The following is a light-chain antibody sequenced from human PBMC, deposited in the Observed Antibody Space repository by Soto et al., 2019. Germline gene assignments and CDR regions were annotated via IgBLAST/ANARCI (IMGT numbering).Light chain of an antibody. Sequence: IQMTQSPSSLSASIGDRVTITCQASQDISNYLNWYQQKPGKAPKLLIYAASSLQSWVPSRFTGSGSGTDFTLTISSLQPEDFATYYCQQSYTSWWTFGQGTKVDIK. V-gene: IGKV1-39*01. CDR1: QDISNY. CDR3: QQSYTSWWT. J-gene: IGKJ1*01. CDR2: AAS.